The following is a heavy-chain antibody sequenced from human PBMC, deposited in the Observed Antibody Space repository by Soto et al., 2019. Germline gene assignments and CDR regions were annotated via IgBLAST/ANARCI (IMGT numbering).Heavy chain of an antibody. J-gene: IGHJ6*02. Sequence: RLSCAASGFTFSSYAMHWVRQAPGKGLEWVAVISYDGSNKYYADSVKGRFTISRDNSKNTLYLQMNSLRAEDTAVYYCARARTNYYGMDVWGQGTTVTVSS. CDR3: ARARTNYYGMDV. CDR2: ISYDGSNK. V-gene: IGHV3-30-3*01. CDR1: GFTFSSYA.